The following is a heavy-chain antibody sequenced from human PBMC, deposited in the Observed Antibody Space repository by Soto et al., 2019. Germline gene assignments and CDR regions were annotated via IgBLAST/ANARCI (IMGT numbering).Heavy chain of an antibody. V-gene: IGHV1-46*01. D-gene: IGHD2-15*01. J-gene: IGHJ4*02. Sequence: QVQLVQSGAEVKKPGASVKVSCKASGYTFTSYYMHWVRQAPGQGLEWMGIINPSSGGTSYAQKCQGRDTVHRDTSTSKAYMDLSSLRSEDTAVYFCARDLYCSGGSCVDYWGQGTLVTVSS. CDR2: INPSSGGT. CDR3: ARDLYCSGGSCVDY. CDR1: GYTFTSYY.